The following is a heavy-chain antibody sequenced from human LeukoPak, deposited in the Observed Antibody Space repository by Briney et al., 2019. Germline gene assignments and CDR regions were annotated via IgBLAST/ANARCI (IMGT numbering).Heavy chain of an antibody. CDR2: IIPILGIA. CDR3: ARDLYVDIVATYPLGGGKESVSGLTYGMDV. J-gene: IGHJ6*02. Sequence: GASVKVSCKASGGTFSSYAISSVRQAPGQGREWMGRIIPILGIANYVQKFQGRVTITADKCTSTDYMELSSLISEDTAVYYCARDLYVDIVATYPLGGGKESVSGLTYGMDVWGQGTTVTVSS. D-gene: IGHD5-12*01. CDR1: GGTFSSYA. V-gene: IGHV1-69*04.